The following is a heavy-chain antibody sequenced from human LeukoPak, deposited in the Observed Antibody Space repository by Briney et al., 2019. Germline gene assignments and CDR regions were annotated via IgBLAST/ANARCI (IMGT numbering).Heavy chain of an antibody. J-gene: IGHJ3*02. V-gene: IGHV3-23*01. Sequence: PGGSLILSCAASGFTFSSNGMSWVRQAPGKGLEWVSGISASTGGTYYADSGKGRFTISRDISKSTLYLQMNSLRADDTAVYYCAKIQGWFNDAFHIGGQGTMVTVSS. CDR2: ISASTGGT. CDR1: GFTFSSNG. D-gene: IGHD6-19*01. CDR3: AKIQGWFNDAFHI.